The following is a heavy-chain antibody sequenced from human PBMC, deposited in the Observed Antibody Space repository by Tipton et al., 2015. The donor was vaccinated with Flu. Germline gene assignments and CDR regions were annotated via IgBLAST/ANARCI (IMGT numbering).Heavy chain of an antibody. CDR1: GYSFTSYW. CDR2: IYPGDSES. Sequence: QLVQSGAEVKKPGESLKISCKGSGYSFTSYWIGWVRQMPGKGLEWMGLIYPGDSESRYSLSFRGQVTISADKSISTAYLQWSSLKASDTAMYYCARLYGDYSGSGGNADYWGQGTLVTVSS. D-gene: IGHD4-17*01. J-gene: IGHJ4*02. V-gene: IGHV5-51*01. CDR3: ARLYGDYSGSGGNADY.